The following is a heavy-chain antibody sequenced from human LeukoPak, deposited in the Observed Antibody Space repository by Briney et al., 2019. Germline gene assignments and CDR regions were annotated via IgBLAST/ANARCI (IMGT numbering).Heavy chain of an antibody. CDR3: ARGLLGAPTSYFDY. V-gene: IGHV3-21*01. CDR1: GFTFSSYS. CDR2: ISSSSSYI. J-gene: IGHJ4*02. Sequence: GGSLRLSCAASGFTFSSYSMNWVRQAPGKGLEWVSSISSSSSYIYYADSVKGRFTISRDNSKNTLYLQMNSLRPEDTAVYYCARGLLGAPTSYFDYWGQGTLVTVSS. D-gene: IGHD1-26*01.